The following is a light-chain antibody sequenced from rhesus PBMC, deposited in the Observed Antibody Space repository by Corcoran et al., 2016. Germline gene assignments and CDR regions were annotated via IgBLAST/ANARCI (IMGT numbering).Light chain of an antibody. Sequence: DIQMTQSPSSLSASVGDTVTITCRASQGITNYLVWYQQKPGKAPKPLIYYASNLERGVPSRFSGIGSGTDFTLPISSLQPEDFATDYCQQHNSYPRKFGQGTKVEIK. J-gene: IGKJ1*01. CDR2: YAS. CDR1: QGITNY. CDR3: QQHNSYPRK. V-gene: IGKV1S14*01.